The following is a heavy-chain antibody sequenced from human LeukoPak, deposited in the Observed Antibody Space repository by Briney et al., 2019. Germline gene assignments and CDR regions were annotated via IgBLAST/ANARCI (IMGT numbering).Heavy chain of an antibody. J-gene: IGHJ6*02. CDR2: ICYSGST. Sequence: PSETLSLTCTVSGGSISSSNYYWGWIRQPPGKGLEWIGSICYSGSTYYNPSLKSRVTISVDTSKNQFSLKLSSVTAADTAVYYCARNSYHYGMDVWGQGTTVTVSS. CDR1: GGSISSSNYY. D-gene: IGHD2-21*01. CDR3: ARNSYHYGMDV. V-gene: IGHV4-39*01.